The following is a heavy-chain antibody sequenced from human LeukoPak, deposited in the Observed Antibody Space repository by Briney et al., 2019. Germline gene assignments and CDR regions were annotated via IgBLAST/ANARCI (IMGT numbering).Heavy chain of an antibody. Sequence: GGSLRLSCAASGFTFSSYAMSWVRQAPGKGLEWVSAISGSGGSTYYADSVKGRFAISRDNSKNTLYLQMNSLRAEDTAVYYCARDRSGILTGYFGYWGQGTLVTVSS. CDR3: ARDRSGILTGYFGY. J-gene: IGHJ4*02. CDR1: GFTFSSYA. D-gene: IGHD3-9*01. V-gene: IGHV3-23*01. CDR2: ISGSGGST.